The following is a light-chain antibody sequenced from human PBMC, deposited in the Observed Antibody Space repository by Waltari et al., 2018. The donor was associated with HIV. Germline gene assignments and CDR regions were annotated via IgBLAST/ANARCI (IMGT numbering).Light chain of an antibody. Sequence: DIQMTQSPSSLSAFVGDRVTITCRASQGIDIYLAWFQQKPGKVPKLLISGASTLQSGVPSRFSGSGSGTDFALTISSLQPEDVASYYCQKYNSAPFTFGPGTKVDLK. CDR2: GAS. V-gene: IGKV1-27*01. J-gene: IGKJ3*01. CDR3: QKYNSAPFT. CDR1: QGIDIY.